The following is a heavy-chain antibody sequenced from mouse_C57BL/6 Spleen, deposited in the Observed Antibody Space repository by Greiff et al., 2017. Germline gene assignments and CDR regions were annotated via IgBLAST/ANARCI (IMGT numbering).Heavy chain of an antibody. Sequence: VQLQQSGAELARPGASVKLSCKASGYTFTSYGISWVKQRTGQGLEWIGEIYPRSGNTYYNEKFKGKDTLTADKSSSTAYMELRSLTSEDSAVYFCARSAGNFFAYWGQGTLVTVSA. V-gene: IGHV1-81*01. CDR1: GYTFTSYG. J-gene: IGHJ3*01. D-gene: IGHD2-1*01. CDR3: ARSAGNFFAY. CDR2: IYPRSGNT.